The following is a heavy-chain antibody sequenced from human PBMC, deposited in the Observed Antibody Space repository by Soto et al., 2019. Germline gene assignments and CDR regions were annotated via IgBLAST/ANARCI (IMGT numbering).Heavy chain of an antibody. D-gene: IGHD6-19*01. CDR2: IAVGSGNT. J-gene: IGHJ4*02. CDR1: GFTFTSSA. V-gene: IGHV1-58*01. CDR3: ARERSSGWYVDY. Sequence: SVKVSCKASGFTFTSSAVQWVRQARGQRLEWIGWIAVGSGNTNYAQKFQERVTITRDMSTRTAYMELSSLRSEDTAVYYCARERSSGWYVDYWGQGTLVTVS.